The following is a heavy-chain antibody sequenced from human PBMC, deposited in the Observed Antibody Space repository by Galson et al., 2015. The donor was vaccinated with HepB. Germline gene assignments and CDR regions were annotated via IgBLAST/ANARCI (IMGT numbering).Heavy chain of an antibody. V-gene: IGHV3-11*05. D-gene: IGHD3-9*01. CDR1: GFTFSDYY. Sequence: SLRLSCAASGFTFSDYYMSWIRQALGKGLEWVSYISSSSSYTNYADSVKGRFTIPRDNAKNSLYLQMNSLRAEDTAVYYCARDFNDNTILPWYFDLWGRGTLVTVSS. CDR2: ISSSSSYT. J-gene: IGHJ2*01. CDR3: ARDFNDNTILPWYFDL.